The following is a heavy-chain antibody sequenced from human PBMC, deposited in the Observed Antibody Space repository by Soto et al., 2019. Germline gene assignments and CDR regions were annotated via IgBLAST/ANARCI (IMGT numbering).Heavy chain of an antibody. CDR3: ARDLSIYGPIPSAMSKYYGMDV. J-gene: IGHJ6*02. CDR1: GGTFSSYA. CDR2: IIPIVGTA. Sequence: GVSVKVSWKASGGTFSSYAISWVRQAPRQRLEWMGGIIPIVGTANYAQKFQGRVTITADESTSTAYMELSSLRSEDTAVYYCARDLSIYGPIPSAMSKYYGMDVWGQGTTVTVSS. V-gene: IGHV1-69*13. D-gene: IGHD4-17*01.